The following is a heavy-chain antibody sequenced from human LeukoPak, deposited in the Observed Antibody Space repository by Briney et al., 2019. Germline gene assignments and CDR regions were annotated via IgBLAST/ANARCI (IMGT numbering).Heavy chain of an antibody. CDR1: GYTFTSYG. Sequence: ASVKVSCKASGYTFTSYGISWVRQAPGQGLEWMGWLSAYNRNTDYARKFQGRVTMATDTSTSTAYTELRSLRSDDTAVYYCARAWDCTSTTCYVYLDNWGQGTLVTVSS. CDR3: ARAWDCTSTTCYVYLDN. D-gene: IGHD2-2*01. V-gene: IGHV1-18*01. J-gene: IGHJ4*02. CDR2: LSAYNRNT.